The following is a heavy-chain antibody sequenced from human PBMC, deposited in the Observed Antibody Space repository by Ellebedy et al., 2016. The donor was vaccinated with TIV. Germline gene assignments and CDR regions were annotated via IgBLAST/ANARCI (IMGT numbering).Heavy chain of an antibody. CDR3: ATILGYCGGGTCYSLDH. CDR2: IWYDGSRE. CDR1: GLSLSNYA. Sequence: GESLKISCAASGLSLSNYAIYWVRQAPGKGLEWVGVIWYDGSREFYADSAKGRFTISRDNSRHIIYLQLSSLRAEDTSIYYCATILGYCGGGTCYSLDHWGQGTLVTVSS. J-gene: IGHJ4*02. D-gene: IGHD2-15*01. V-gene: IGHV3-33*01.